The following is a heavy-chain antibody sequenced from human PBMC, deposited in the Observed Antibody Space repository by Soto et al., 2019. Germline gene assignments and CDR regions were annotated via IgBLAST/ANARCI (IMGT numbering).Heavy chain of an antibody. CDR3: ASEATYYYDSSGYRFDY. V-gene: IGHV4-30-4*01. CDR2: IYYSGST. D-gene: IGHD3-22*01. CDR1: GGSISSGDYY. J-gene: IGHJ4*02. Sequence: SETLSLTCTVSGGSISSGDYYWSWIRQPPGKGLEWIGYIYYSGSTYYNPSLKSRVTISVDTSKNQFSLKLSSVTAADTAVYYCASEATYYYDSSGYRFDYWGQGTLVTVSS.